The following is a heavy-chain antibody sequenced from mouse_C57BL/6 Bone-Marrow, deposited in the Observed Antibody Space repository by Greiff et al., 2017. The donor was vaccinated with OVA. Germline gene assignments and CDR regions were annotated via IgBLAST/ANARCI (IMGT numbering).Heavy chain of an antibody. CDR3: ARRIYGSSYGYFDV. CDR2: IYPGSGST. D-gene: IGHD1-1*01. J-gene: IGHJ1*03. Sequence: VQLQQPGAELVKPGASVKMSCKASGYTFTSYWITWVKQRPGQGLEWIGDIYPGSGSTNYNEKFKSKATLTVDTSSSTAYMQLSSLTSDDSAVYYCARRIYGSSYGYFDVWGTGTTVTVSS. V-gene: IGHV1-55*01. CDR1: GYTFTSYW.